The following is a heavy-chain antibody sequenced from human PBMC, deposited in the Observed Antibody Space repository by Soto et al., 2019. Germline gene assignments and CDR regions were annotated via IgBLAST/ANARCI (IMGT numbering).Heavy chain of an antibody. Sequence: PSETLSLTCTVSGGSISSYYWSWIRQPPGKGLEWIGYIYYSGSTNYNPSLKSRVTISVDTSKNQFSLKLSSVTAADTAVYYCARLWFEEPVDYWGQGTLVTVSS. CDR1: GGSISSYY. J-gene: IGHJ4*02. CDR3: ARLWFEEPVDY. V-gene: IGHV4-59*08. D-gene: IGHD3-10*01. CDR2: IYYSGST.